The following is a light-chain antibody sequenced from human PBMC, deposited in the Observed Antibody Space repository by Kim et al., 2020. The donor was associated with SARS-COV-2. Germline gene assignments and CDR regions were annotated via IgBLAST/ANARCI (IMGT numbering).Light chain of an antibody. V-gene: IGKV3-20*01. J-gene: IGKJ2*01. CDR1: QSVTSNF. CDR3: HQYGSSPLT. Sequence: LSPGERATLSCRASQSVTSNFLAWYQQKPGQAPRLLIYSASSRATGIPDRFSGSGSGTDFTLTINRVEPEDVVVYYCHQYGSSPLTFGPGTKLEI. CDR2: SAS.